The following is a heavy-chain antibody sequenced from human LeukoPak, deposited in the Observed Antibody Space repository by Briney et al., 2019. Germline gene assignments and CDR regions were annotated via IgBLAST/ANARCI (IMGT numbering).Heavy chain of an antibody. CDR2: ISSSSSTI. J-gene: IGHJ4*02. CDR1: GFTFSSYS. D-gene: IGHD6-13*01. V-gene: IGHV3-48*01. Sequence: PGGSLSLSCAASGFTFSSYSMNWVRQAPGKGLEWVSYISSSSSTIYYADSVKGRFTISRDNAKNSLYLQMNSLRAEDTAVYYCARDLVSSSWYDNYGGQGTLVTVSS. CDR3: ARDLVSSSWYDNY.